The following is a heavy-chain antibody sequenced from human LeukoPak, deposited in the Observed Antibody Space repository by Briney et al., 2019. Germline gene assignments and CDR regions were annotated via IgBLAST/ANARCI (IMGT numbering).Heavy chain of an antibody. J-gene: IGHJ4*01. CDR2: ISGSGSTT. D-gene: IGHD1-1*01. Sequence: GGXLRLSCAASGFTFSSFAMSWVRQAPGKGLEWVSGISGSGSTTYYADSVKGGFTIYRDNSKKRLYLQMNSLRAEDTAVYYCAKDAWKRFDYWGHGTLVTVSS. CDR3: AKDAWKRFDY. V-gene: IGHV3-23*01. CDR1: GFTFSSFA.